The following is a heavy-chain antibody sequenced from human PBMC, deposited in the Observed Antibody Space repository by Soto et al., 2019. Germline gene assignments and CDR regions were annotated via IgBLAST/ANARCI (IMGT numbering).Heavy chain of an antibody. Sequence: GGSLRLSCAASGFTVSSNYMSWVRQAPGKGLEWVSVIYSGGSTYYADSVKGRFTISRDNSKNTLYLQMNSLRAEDTAVYYCAGERGRYGSEYFDYWGQGTLVTVSS. CDR2: IYSGGST. D-gene: IGHD3-10*01. J-gene: IGHJ4*02. CDR3: AGERGRYGSEYFDY. V-gene: IGHV3-66*01. CDR1: GFTVSSNY.